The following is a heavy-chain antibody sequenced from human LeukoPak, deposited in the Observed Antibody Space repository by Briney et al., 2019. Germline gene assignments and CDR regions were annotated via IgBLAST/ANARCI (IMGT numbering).Heavy chain of an antibody. J-gene: IGHJ5*02. CDR3: VRGGYYGSGNDFRFDP. CDR2: IYYSGST. Sequence: SETLSLTCTVSGGSISSSTYYWGWIRQPPGKGLEWIGNIYYSGSTYYNPSLKSRVTISVDTSKNQFSLKLSSVTAADTAIYYCVRGGYYGSGNDFRFDPWGQGTLVTVSS. V-gene: IGHV4-39*07. CDR1: GGSISSSTYY. D-gene: IGHD3-10*01.